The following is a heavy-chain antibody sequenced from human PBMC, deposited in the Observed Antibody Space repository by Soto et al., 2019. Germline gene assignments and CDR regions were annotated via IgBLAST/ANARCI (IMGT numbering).Heavy chain of an antibody. CDR1: GFSFDDYA. D-gene: IGHD6-19*01. Sequence: EVQLVESGGGLVQPGRSLRLSCAASGFSFDDYAMHWVRRAPGKGLEWVSGSGWNSDIIGYAESVMGRFTISRDNAKNSLYLQMNSLRAEDTALYYCAKESAGYSSGWHGLDVWGQGTTVTVSS. J-gene: IGHJ6*02. CDR3: AKESAGYSSGWHGLDV. V-gene: IGHV3-9*01. CDR2: SGWNSDII.